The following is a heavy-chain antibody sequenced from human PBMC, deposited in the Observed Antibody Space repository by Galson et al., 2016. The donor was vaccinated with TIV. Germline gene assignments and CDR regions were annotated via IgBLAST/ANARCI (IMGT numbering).Heavy chain of an antibody. V-gene: IGHV1-18*01. D-gene: IGHD2-2*01. Sequence: SVKVSCKASGYTFSSFGISWVRQAPGQGLEWMGWISAYTGNTNYVQKFQGRVTMTTDTSTATAHMELRSLRSDDTAVYYCARNVGQGVVVLPSAITNWFDPWGQGTLVTVSS. J-gene: IGHJ5*02. CDR3: ARNVGQGVVVLPSAITNWFDP. CDR1: GYTFSSFG. CDR2: ISAYTGNT.